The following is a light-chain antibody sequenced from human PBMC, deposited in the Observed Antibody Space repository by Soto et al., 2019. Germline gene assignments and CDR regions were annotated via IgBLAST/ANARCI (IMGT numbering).Light chain of an antibody. V-gene: IGKV3-20*01. CDR1: QSISSSY. CDR2: AAS. CDR3: QLYGGSHMFS. Sequence: EIVLTQSPGTLSLSPGEGGTLSCRASQSISSSYLAWYQQKPGQSPRLLIYAASSRATGIPDRFSGSGSGTDFTLTISRLEPVDFAVYYCQLYGGSHMFSFGQGTKLEIK. J-gene: IGKJ2*01.